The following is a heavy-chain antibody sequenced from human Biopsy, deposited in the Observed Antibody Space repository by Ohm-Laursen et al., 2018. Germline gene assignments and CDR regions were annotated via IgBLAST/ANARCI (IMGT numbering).Heavy chain of an antibody. CDR1: GYTFTGYH. V-gene: IGHV1-2*02. Sequence: ASVKVSCKASGYTFTGYHVHWVRQAPGQGLEWMGWINAKTGDTNYAQKFQGRVTMTRDTSISTAYVDLSSLRSDDTAVYYCTRGGYYYDSLAYYYWFDPWGQEPWSSSPQ. J-gene: IGHJ5*02. CDR3: TRGGYYYDSLAYYYWFDP. D-gene: IGHD3-22*01. CDR2: INAKTGDT.